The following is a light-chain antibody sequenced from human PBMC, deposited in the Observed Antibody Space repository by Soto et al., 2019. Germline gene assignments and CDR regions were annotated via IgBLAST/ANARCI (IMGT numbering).Light chain of an antibody. J-gene: IGKJ5*01. V-gene: IGKV3-11*01. Sequence: IVLTQSPDTRSLSPGESATLSCRASQSLGRYLAWYQQKPGQAPRLLIYDASHRATGIPVRFSGIVSGTDGSITLSSLEKEDGSVYDGQQRSNWTITFGLGTRLEIK. CDR3: QQRSNWTIT. CDR2: DAS. CDR1: QSLGRY.